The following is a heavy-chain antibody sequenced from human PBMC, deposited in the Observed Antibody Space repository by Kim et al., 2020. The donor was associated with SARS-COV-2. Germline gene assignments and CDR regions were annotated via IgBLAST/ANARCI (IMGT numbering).Heavy chain of an antibody. CDR3: ARHGYYDILTGLYYYYYGMDG. CDR1: GGSISSSSYY. CDR2: IYYSGST. D-gene: IGHD3-9*01. V-gene: IGHV4-39*01. Sequence: SETLSLTCTVSGGSISSSSYYWGWIRQPPGKGLEWIGSIYYSGSTYYNPSLKSRVTISVDTSKNQFSLKLSSVTAADTAVYYCARHGYYDILTGLYYYYYGMDGWGQGTTVTVSS. J-gene: IGHJ6*02.